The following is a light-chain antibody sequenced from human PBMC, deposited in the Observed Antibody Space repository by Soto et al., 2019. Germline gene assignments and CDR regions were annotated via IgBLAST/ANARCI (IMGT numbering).Light chain of an antibody. V-gene: IGLV1-40*01. CDR3: QSYDSSLSGSVV. CDR1: SSNIGAGYD. CDR2: GNS. J-gene: IGLJ2*01. Sequence: QYVLTQPPSVSGAPGQRVTISCTGSSSNIGAGYDVHWYQQLPGTAPKLLIYGNSNRPSGVPDRFSGSKSGTSASLAITGLQAEDEADYYCQSYDSSLSGSVVFGGGTKPTVL.